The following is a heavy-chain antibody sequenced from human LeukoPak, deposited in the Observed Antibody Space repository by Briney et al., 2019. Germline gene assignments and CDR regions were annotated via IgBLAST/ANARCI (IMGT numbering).Heavy chain of an antibody. D-gene: IGHD6-6*01. J-gene: IGHJ6*02. CDR1: GGSISSYY. CDR2: IYYSGST. Sequence: SETLSLTCTVFGGSISSYYWSWIRQPPGKGLEWIGYIYYSGSTNYNPSLKSRVTISVDTSKNQFSLKLSSVTAADTAVYYCARRSETALEYSSSMYYYYYGMDVWGQGTTVTVSS. CDR3: ARRSETALEYSSSMYYYYYGMDV. V-gene: IGHV4-59*08.